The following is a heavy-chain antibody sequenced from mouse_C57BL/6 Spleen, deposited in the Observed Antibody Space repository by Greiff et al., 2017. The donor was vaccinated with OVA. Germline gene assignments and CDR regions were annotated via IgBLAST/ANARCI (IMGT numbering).Heavy chain of an antibody. CDR2: IGPGSGST. V-gene: IGHV1-77*01. D-gene: IGHD2-5*01. CDR3: ALYYSNYEGYFDV. J-gene: IGHJ1*03. Sequence: VQVVESGAELVKPGASVKISCKASGYTFTDYYINWVKQRPGQGLEWIGKIGPGSGSTYYNEKFKGKATLTADKSSSTAYMQLSSLTSEDSAVYFCALYYSNYEGYFDVWGTGTTVTVSS. CDR1: GYTFTDYY.